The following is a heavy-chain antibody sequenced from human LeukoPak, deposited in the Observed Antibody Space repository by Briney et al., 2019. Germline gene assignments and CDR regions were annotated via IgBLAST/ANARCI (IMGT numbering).Heavy chain of an antibody. V-gene: IGHV1-69*13. CDR1: GGTFSSYA. CDR3: AREPLGCGGDCHFDY. Sequence: SVKVSCKTSGGTFSSYAFSWMRQAPGQGLEWVGRIIPIYNPVDYTQRLQGRVTITADESTNTVYLELSSLRYDDTAVYYCAREPLGCGGDCHFDYWGQGTLVTVSS. CDR2: IIPIYNPV. D-gene: IGHD2-21*02. J-gene: IGHJ4*02.